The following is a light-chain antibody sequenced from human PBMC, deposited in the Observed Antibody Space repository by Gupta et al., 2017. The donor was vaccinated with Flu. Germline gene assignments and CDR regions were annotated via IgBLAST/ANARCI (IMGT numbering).Light chain of an antibody. CDR1: SGSIASNY. Sequence: FMLTQPHSVSESPGKTVTISCTRSSGSIASNYVHWSQQPPGRSPTTVTFQDNQRPSGVPDRFSWSIASASTSAPLTSAELKPDDEDDYYCQSCDSRVFGGGTKVTVL. V-gene: IGLV6-57*01. CDR3: QSCDSRV. J-gene: IGLJ2*01. CDR2: QDN.